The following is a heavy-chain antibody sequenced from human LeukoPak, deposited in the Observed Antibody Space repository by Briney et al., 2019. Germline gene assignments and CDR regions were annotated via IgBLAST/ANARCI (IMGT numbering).Heavy chain of an antibody. CDR1: GLAFSDYW. Sequence: GGSLRLSCAASGLAFSDYWMSWVRQAPGKGLGWVANINEDGSKKHYLDSVEGRFTISRDNAKNSLYLQMNSLRAEDTAVYYCAKDFRIGYSAHFDYWGQGALVTVSS. J-gene: IGHJ4*02. D-gene: IGHD2-21*01. CDR3: AKDFRIGYSAHFDY. CDR2: INEDGSKK. V-gene: IGHV3-7*03.